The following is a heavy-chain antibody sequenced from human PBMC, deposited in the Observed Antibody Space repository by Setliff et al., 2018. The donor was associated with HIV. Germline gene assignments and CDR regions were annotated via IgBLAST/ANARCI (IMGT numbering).Heavy chain of an antibody. J-gene: IGHJ4*02. D-gene: IGHD5-18*01. V-gene: IGHV4-34*01. CDR3: SNWNTTIDADS. CDR2: ITPSGAT. CDR1: GGSVSGHY. Sequence: AETLSLTCAVYGGSVSGHYWGWFRQPPGKGLEWIGEITPSGATNYLPSLKSRVTMSLDTSKNQFSLKLTSVTAADTALYYCSNWNTTIDADSWGQGTLVTV.